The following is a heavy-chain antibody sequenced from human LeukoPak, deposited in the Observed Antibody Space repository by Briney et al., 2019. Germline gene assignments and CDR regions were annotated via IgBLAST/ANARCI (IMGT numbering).Heavy chain of an antibody. J-gene: IGHJ5*01. D-gene: IGHD3-10*01. V-gene: IGHV1-2*02. CDR1: GYTSADFY. CDR3: ARGINWFDS. CDR2: IDPNSGGT. Sequence: GASVKVSCKSPGYTSADFYMHWVRQAPGRGLEWMGWIDPNSGGTDYEQRFLGRVTMTRDTSISTAYMELSGLTSDDTAVYYCARGINWFDSWGQGTLVTVSS.